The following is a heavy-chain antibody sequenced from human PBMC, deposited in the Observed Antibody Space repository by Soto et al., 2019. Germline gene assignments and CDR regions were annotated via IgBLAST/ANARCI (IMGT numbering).Heavy chain of an antibody. CDR1: GFTFSDYY. J-gene: IGHJ4*02. D-gene: IGHD6-13*01. V-gene: IGHV3-11*01. CDR3: AREPYQYKSSWYYVY. CDR2: ISSSGSTI. Sequence: QVQLVESGGGLVKPGGSLRLSCAASGFTFSDYYMSWIRQAPGKGLEWLSYISSSGSTIYYADSVKGRFTISRDNAKNSLYLQMNSLRSEDTAVYYCAREPYQYKSSWYYVYWGQGTLVSVSS.